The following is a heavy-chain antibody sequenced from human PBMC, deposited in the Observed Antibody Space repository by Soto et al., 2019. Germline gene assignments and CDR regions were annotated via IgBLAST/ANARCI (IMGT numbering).Heavy chain of an antibody. CDR3: AKGRQWLPAYYFDC. J-gene: IGHJ4*02. CDR1: GFTFSSYW. Sequence: GGSLRLSCAASGFTFSSYWMSWVRQAPGKGLEWVANIKQDGSEKYYVDSVKGRFTISRDNAKNTLYLQMNSLRAEDTAVYYCAKGRQWLPAYYFDCWGQGTLVTVSS. D-gene: IGHD6-19*01. CDR2: IKQDGSEK. V-gene: IGHV3-7*03.